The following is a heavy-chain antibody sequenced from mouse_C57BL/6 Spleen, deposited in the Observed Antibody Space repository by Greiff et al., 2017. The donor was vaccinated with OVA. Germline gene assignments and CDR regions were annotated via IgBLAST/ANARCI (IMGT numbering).Heavy chain of an antibody. J-gene: IGHJ1*03. CDR1: GYTFTSYW. CDR2: IDPSDSET. D-gene: IGHD2-1*01. V-gene: IGHV1-61*01. Sequence: QVQLQQPGAELVRPGSSVKLSCKASGYTFTSYWMDWVKQRPGQGLEWIGNIDPSDSETHYNQKFKDKATLTVDKSSSTAYMQLSSLTSEDSAVYYCARRGNAYFDVWGTGTTVTVSS. CDR3: ARRGNAYFDV.